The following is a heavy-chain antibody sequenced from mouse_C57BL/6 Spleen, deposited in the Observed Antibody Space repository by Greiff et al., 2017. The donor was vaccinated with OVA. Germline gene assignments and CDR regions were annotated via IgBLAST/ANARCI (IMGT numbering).Heavy chain of an antibody. Sequence: EVKLVESGGGLVKPGGSLKLSCAASGFTFSDYGMHWVRQAPEKGLEWVAYISRGSSTIYYADTVKGRFTLSRDNAKNTLFLQMTSVRSEDTAMYYCARPWGYWGKGTTLTVSA. CDR1: GFTFSDYG. CDR2: ISRGSSTI. J-gene: IGHJ2*01. V-gene: IGHV5-17*01. CDR3: ARPWGY.